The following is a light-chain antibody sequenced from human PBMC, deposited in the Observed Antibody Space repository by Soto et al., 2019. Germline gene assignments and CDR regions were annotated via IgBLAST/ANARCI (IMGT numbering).Light chain of an antibody. CDR2: DAS. V-gene: IGKV3-11*01. Sequence: EIVLTQSPVTLSLSPGERATLSCRASQSVRSYLTWYQQKPGQAPRLLIYDASNRATGIPARFSGSGSGTVFALTISSLEPEDFAIYYCQQRSNWPWTFGQGTKVQV. J-gene: IGKJ1*01. CDR1: QSVRSY. CDR3: QQRSNWPWT.